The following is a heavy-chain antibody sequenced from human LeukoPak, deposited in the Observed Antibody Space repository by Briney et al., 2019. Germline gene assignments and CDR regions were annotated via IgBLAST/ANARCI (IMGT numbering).Heavy chain of an antibody. V-gene: IGHV3-53*01. CDR3: ARDRYFDWLPRYGMDV. J-gene: IGHJ6*02. CDR1: GFTFSSYS. D-gene: IGHD3-9*01. Sequence: GGSLRLSCAASGFTFSSYSMNWVRQAPGKGLEWVSVIYSGGSTYYADSVKGRFTISRDNSKNTLYLQMNSPRAEDTAVYYCARDRYFDWLPRYGMDVWGQGTTVTVSS. CDR2: IYSGGST.